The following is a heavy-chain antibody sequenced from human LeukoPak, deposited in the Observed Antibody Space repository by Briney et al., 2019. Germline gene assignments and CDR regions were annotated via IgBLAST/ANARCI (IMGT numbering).Heavy chain of an antibody. D-gene: IGHD1-26*01. CDR1: GGTFSSYA. V-gene: IGHV1-69*13. Sequence: ASVKVSYKASGGTFSSYAISWVRQAPGQGLEWMGGIIPIFGTANYAQKFQGRVTITADESTSTAYMELSSLRSEDTAVYYCARRSGGSPTDAFDIWGQGTMVTVSS. CDR2: IIPIFGTA. CDR3: ARRSGGSPTDAFDI. J-gene: IGHJ3*02.